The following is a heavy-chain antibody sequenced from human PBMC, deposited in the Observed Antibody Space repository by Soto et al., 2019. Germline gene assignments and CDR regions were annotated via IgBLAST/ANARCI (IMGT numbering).Heavy chain of an antibody. Sequence: VRLLESGGGLVQPGGSLRLSCAASGFTFRDYAMNWVRLSPGKGLEWVSDISGNGDSARHADSVKGRFTISRDNSRNTLYLQMNSLRVDDTAVYYCGKERRGSGWSVCNFWGQGTLVTVSS. V-gene: IGHV3-23*01. CDR1: GFTFRDYA. D-gene: IGHD6-19*01. CDR2: ISGNGDSA. CDR3: GKERRGSGWSVCNF. J-gene: IGHJ4*02.